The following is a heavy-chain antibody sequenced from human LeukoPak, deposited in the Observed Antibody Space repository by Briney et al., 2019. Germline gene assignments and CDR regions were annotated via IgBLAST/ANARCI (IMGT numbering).Heavy chain of an antibody. Sequence: PGGSLRLSCAASGFTFSSYAMSWVRQAPGKGLEWIGYIYVTGTRYNPYLRSRVTISVDRSRNQFFLKLSSVTAADTAVYYCARHIGGGIEDMDVWGKGTKVIVSS. J-gene: IGHJ6*03. CDR2: IYVTGT. V-gene: IGHV4-59*08. CDR1: GFTFSSYA. D-gene: IGHD3-16*02. CDR3: ARHIGGGIEDMDV.